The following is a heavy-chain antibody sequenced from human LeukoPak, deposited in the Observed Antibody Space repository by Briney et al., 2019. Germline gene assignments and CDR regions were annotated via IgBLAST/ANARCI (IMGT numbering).Heavy chain of an antibody. CDR2: INSDGSST. Sequence: GGSLRLSCAASGFTFSSYWMHRVRQAPGKGLVWVSRINSDGSSTSYADSVKGRFTISRDNAKNTLYLQMNSLRAEDTAVYYCAKRIQSAMATGYRGQGTLVTVSS. CDR1: GFTFSSYW. V-gene: IGHV3-74*01. CDR3: AKRIQSAMATGY. J-gene: IGHJ4*02. D-gene: IGHD5-18*01.